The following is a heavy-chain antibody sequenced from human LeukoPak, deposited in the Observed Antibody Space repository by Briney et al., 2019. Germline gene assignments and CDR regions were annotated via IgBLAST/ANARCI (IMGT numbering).Heavy chain of an antibody. V-gene: IGHV3-23*01. J-gene: IGHJ6*02. CDR3: AKTLPAEYSSGWYEGAMDV. CDR1: GFTFSSYA. CDR2: ISGSGGGT. D-gene: IGHD6-19*01. Sequence: GGSLRLSCAAYGFTFSSYAMSWVRQAPGKGLEWVSAISGSGGGTYYADSVKGRFTISRDNSKNTLYLQMNSLRAEDTAVYYCAKTLPAEYSSGWYEGAMDVWGQGTTVTVSS.